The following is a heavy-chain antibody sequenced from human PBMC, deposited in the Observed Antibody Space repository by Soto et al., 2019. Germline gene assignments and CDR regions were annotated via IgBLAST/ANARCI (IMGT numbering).Heavy chain of an antibody. CDR3: TTDTLRGDYGDYENYYYGMDV. D-gene: IGHD4-17*01. CDR2: IKSKTDGGTT. CDR1: GFTFSNAW. Sequence: GGSLRLSCAASGFTFSNAWMNWVRQAPGKGLEWVGRIKSKTDGGTTDYAAPVKGRFTISRDDSKNTLYLQMNSLKTEDTAVYYCTTDTLRGDYGDYENYYYGMDVWGQGTTVTVSS. J-gene: IGHJ6*02. V-gene: IGHV3-15*07.